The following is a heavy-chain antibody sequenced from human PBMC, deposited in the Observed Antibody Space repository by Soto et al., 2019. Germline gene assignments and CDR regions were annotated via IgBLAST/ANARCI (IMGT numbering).Heavy chain of an antibody. V-gene: IGHV3-7*03. CDR1: GFNFNDHW. J-gene: IGHJ4*02. CDR2: IKKDGSGT. D-gene: IGHD2-8*01. CDR3: ARVANGVVAPAATYYFDY. Sequence: GGSLRPSCGASGFNFNDHWMTWVRQAPGKGLEWGANIKKDGSGTYYVNSVKGRFTISRDNANNSSFLQMNSLRADDTAVYYCARVANGVVAPAATYYFDYWGQGALVTVSS.